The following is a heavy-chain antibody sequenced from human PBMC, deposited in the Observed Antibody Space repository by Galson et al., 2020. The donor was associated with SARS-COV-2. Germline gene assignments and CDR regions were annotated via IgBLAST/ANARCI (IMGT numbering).Heavy chain of an antibody. CDR2: IIPIRGIA. Sequence: SVTVSCKATGGTFSSYAISWVRQAPGQGLERMGGIIPIRGIAKYAQKFQGRVTITADKYTRKDYMELNRQRAEDTAVYYCASDHVGYSRRSAEYFPHWGQGTLVTGSS. J-gene: IGHJ1*01. D-gene: IGHD6-13*01. CDR1: GGTFSSYA. CDR3: ASDHVGYSRRSAEYFPH. V-gene: IGHV1-69*10.